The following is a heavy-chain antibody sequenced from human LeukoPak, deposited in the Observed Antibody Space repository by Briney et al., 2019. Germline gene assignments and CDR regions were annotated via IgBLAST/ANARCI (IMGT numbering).Heavy chain of an antibody. J-gene: IGHJ2*01. CDR3: ARGTYLFDTSGYYVRWYFDV. Sequence: GGSLRLSCAASGFTFSSYAMSWVRQAPGKGLEWVSGISGSGGNTYYADSVKGRFTISRDNSQNTLYLQMKSLRVDDSALYYCARGTYLFDTSGYYVRWYFDVWGRGSLVTVSS. D-gene: IGHD3-22*01. CDR2: ISGSGGNT. V-gene: IGHV3-23*01. CDR1: GFTFSSYA.